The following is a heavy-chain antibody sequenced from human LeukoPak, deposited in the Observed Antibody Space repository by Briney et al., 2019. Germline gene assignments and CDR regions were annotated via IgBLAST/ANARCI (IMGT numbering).Heavy chain of an antibody. D-gene: IGHD3-16*02. CDR1: GFSFSSYA. CDR3: VKVRGGYDYVWGSYRCFDY. J-gene: IGHJ4*02. Sequence: GGSLRLSCSASGFSFSSYAMHWVRQAPGKGLEYVSAISSNGGSTYYADSVKGRFTISRDNSKNTLYLQMSSLRAEDTAVYCCVKVRGGYDYVWGSYRCFDYWGQGTLVSVSS. CDR2: ISSNGGST. V-gene: IGHV3-64D*09.